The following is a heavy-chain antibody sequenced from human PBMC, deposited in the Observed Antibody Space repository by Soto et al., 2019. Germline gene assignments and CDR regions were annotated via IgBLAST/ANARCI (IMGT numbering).Heavy chain of an antibody. J-gene: IGHJ4*02. CDR3: AKAAYYDILTGYYDYFDY. V-gene: IGHV3-23*01. CDR1: GFTFSSYA. CDR2: ISGSGGST. Sequence: EVQLFESGGGLVQPGGSLRLSCAASGFTFSSYAMSWVRQAPGKGLEWVSAISGSGGSTYYADSVKGRFTISRDNSKNTLYLQMNSLRAEDTAVYYCAKAAYYDILTGYYDYFDYWGQGTLVTVSS. D-gene: IGHD3-9*01.